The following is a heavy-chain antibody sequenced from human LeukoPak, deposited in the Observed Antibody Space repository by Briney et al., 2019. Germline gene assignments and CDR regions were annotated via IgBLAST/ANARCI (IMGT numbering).Heavy chain of an antibody. CDR2: FYKDGST. J-gene: IGHJ4*02. V-gene: IGHV3-66*01. Sequence: GGSLRLSCATSAFSVTGNYMSWVRQAPGKGLEWVSVFYKDGSTYHADSVKGRFTISRDNAKNTVNLHMNTLRVEDTGLYYCTRDSGGDTNGYPSRWGQGTLVTVSS. CDR1: AFSVTGNY. D-gene: IGHD2-8*01. CDR3: TRDSGGDTNGYPSR.